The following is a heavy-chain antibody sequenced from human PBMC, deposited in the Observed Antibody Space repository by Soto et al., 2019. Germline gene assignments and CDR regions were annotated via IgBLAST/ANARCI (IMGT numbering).Heavy chain of an antibody. CDR3: TRQADNWFDP. CDR2: IYYSGST. J-gene: IGHJ5*02. Sequence: SETLSLTCTVSGCSISSGSYYWDWIRQPPGKGLEYIGSIYYSGSTLYNPSLKSRVTISADTSKNQFSLKVSSVTAADTAVYYCTRQADNWFDPWGQGTLVTVS. V-gene: IGHV4-39*01. CDR1: GCSISSGSYY.